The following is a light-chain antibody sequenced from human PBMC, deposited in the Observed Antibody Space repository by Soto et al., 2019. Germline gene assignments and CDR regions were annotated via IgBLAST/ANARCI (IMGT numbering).Light chain of an antibody. Sequence: QSVLTQPPSVSGAPGQTITISCTGSSSNIGAGYDVHGYQQLPGRAPKLLIYGNTNRPSGVPDRFSGSKSGTSVSLAITGLRGEDEADYHCQSYDSSLTNAVFGGGTKLTVL. CDR2: GNT. CDR1: SSNIGAGYD. CDR3: QSYDSSLTNAV. V-gene: IGLV1-40*01. J-gene: IGLJ2*01.